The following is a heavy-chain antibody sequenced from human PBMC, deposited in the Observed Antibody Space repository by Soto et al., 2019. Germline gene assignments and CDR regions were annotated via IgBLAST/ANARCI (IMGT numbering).Heavy chain of an antibody. J-gene: IGHJ4*02. CDR2: ISSSSSYT. CDR1: GFTFSDYY. Sequence: GGSLRLSCAASGFTFSDYYMSWIRQAPGKGLEWVSYISSSSSYTNYADSVKGRFTISRDNAKNSLYLQMNSLRAEDTAVYYCARDQDFWSGYYIVYWGQGTLVTVSS. CDR3: ARDQDFWSGYYIVY. D-gene: IGHD3-3*01. V-gene: IGHV3-11*06.